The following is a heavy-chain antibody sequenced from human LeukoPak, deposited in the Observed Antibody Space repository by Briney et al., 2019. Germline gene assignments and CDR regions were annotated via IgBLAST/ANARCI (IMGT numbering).Heavy chain of an antibody. D-gene: IGHD2-2*01. Sequence: GESLKISCKGSGYSFTSYWIGWVRQMPGKGLEWMGIIYPGDSDTRYSPSFQGQVTISADKSISTAYLQWSSLKASDTAMYYCARGPGYCSSTSCLNYFDYWGQGTLVTVSS. CDR2: IYPGDSDT. CDR3: ARGPGYCSSTSCLNYFDY. CDR1: GYSFTSYW. V-gene: IGHV5-51*01. J-gene: IGHJ4*02.